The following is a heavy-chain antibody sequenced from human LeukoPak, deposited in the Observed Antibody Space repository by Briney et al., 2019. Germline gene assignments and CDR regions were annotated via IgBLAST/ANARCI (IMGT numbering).Heavy chain of an antibody. CDR1: GFTLTRHH. J-gene: IGHJ4*02. D-gene: IGHD1-14*01. CDR3: VREDWGSGTIIDY. CDR2: IDGNAGDT. V-gene: IGHV1-18*01. Sequence: ASVKVSCKASGFTLTRHHISWVRQAPGQGLEWMGWIDGNAGDTIYAQRFQGRVTRTRDTSTTTAYMELRSLRLDDTAVYYCVREDWGSGTIIDYWGQGTLVTVSS.